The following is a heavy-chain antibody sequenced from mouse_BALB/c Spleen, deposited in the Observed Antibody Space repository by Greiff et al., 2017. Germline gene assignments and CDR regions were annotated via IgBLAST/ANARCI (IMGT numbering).Heavy chain of an antibody. CDR1: GFTFSSYA. D-gene: IGHD1-1*01. Sequence: EVKLMESGGGLVKPGGSLKLSCAASGFTFSSYAMSWVRQTPEKRLEWVASISSGGSTYYPDSVKGRFTISRDNARNILYLQMSSLRSEDTAMYYCARPFITTVVAEAMDYWGQGTSVTVSS. J-gene: IGHJ4*01. V-gene: IGHV5-6-5*01. CDR3: ARPFITTVVAEAMDY. CDR2: ISSGGST.